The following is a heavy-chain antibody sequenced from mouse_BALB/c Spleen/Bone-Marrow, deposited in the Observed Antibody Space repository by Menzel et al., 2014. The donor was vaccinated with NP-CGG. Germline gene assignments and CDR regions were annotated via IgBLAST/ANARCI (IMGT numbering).Heavy chain of an antibody. CDR2: IDPANGNT. Sequence: ELQLQQSGAELVKPGASVKLSCTASGFNIKDTHMHWVKQRPEQGLEWIGRIDPANGNTKYDPKFQGKATITADTSSNTAYLQLSSLTSEDTAVYYCASYYYGSSGFAYWGQGTLVTVSA. D-gene: IGHD1-1*01. J-gene: IGHJ3*01. V-gene: IGHV14-3*02. CDR1: GFNIKDTH. CDR3: ASYYYGSSGFAY.